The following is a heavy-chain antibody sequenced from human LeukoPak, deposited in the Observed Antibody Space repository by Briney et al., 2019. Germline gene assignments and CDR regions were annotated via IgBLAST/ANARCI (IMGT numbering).Heavy chain of an antibody. Sequence: GESLKISCKGSGYIFSNYWIGWVRQMPGKGLEWMGIIYPADSDTRYSPSFQGQVTISADKSFSTAHLQWSSLKASDTAMYYCARQTYSGYEAGYWGQGTLVTVSS. V-gene: IGHV5-51*01. CDR3: ARQTYSGYEAGY. CDR1: GYIFSNYW. J-gene: IGHJ4*02. CDR2: IYPADSDT. D-gene: IGHD5-12*01.